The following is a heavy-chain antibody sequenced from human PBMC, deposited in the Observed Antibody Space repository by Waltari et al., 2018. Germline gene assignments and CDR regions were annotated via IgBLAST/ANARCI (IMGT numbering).Heavy chain of an antibody. Sequence: QLQLQESGPGLVKPSETLSLTCTVSGGSISSSSYSWGWLRQPPGKGLEWIGGIYYSGCTYYNPSLKVRVTISVDTSKNQFSLKLSSVTAADTAVYYCAGRNYYDRGWYFDLWGRGTLVTVSS. D-gene: IGHD3-22*01. V-gene: IGHV4-39*01. CDR1: GGSISSSSYS. CDR2: IYYSGCT. J-gene: IGHJ2*01. CDR3: AGRNYYDRGWYFDL.